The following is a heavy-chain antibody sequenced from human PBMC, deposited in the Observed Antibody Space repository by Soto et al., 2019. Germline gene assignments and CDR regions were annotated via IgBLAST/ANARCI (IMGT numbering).Heavy chain of an antibody. Sequence: GGSLRLSCAASGFTFSSYSMNWVRQAPGKGLEWVSSISSSSSYIYYADSVKGRFTISRDNAKNSLYLQMNSLRAEDTAVYYCARGIGYCSSTSGYTGGVDAFDIWGQGXMVTVSS. CDR2: ISSSSSYI. V-gene: IGHV3-21*01. CDR3: ARGIGYCSSTSGYTGGVDAFDI. J-gene: IGHJ3*02. D-gene: IGHD2-2*02. CDR1: GFTFSSYS.